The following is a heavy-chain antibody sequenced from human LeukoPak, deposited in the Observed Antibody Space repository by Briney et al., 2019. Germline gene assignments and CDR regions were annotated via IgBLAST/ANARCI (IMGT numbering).Heavy chain of an antibody. Sequence: GRSLRLSCAASAFTFSSYAMHGVRQAPGKGLEWVALRSHDGSNKYYADPVKGRFTISRDNSNNTLYLQMNSLRAEDTAVYYCAKESPSNFDYVGTFDYWGQGTLVTVSS. CDR1: AFTFSSYA. CDR3: AKESPSNFDYVGTFDY. V-gene: IGHV3-30*18. J-gene: IGHJ4*02. CDR2: RSHDGSNK. D-gene: IGHD3-9*01.